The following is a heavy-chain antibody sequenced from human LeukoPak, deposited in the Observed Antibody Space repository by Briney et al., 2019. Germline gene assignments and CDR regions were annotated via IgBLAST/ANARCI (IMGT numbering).Heavy chain of an antibody. CDR1: GFTLRSHA. CDR3: AKQMSTVTFTPFDY. D-gene: IGHD3-16*01. CDR2: ISGSGGST. V-gene: IGHV3-23*01. J-gene: IGHJ4*02. Sequence: GGSLRLSCAASGFTLRSHAMSWVRQAPGKGLEWVSAISGSGGSTDYVDSVKGRFTISRDNSKNTLYLQMNSLRADDTAVYYCAKQMSTVTFTPFDYWGQGTLVTVSS.